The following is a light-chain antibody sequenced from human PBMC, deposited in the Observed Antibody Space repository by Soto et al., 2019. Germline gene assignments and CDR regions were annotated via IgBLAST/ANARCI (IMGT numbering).Light chain of an antibody. J-gene: IGKJ4*01. CDR3: QQYNDWPLT. V-gene: IGKV3-15*01. CDR1: QSINNN. Sequence: EIVMTQSPATLSVSPGERATLSCRASQSINNNLAWYQQKRGQGPRLLIYGASSWATGTPARFSGSGSGTGFTLTISSLQSEDFAIYYCQQYNDWPLTFGGGTKVEIK. CDR2: GAS.